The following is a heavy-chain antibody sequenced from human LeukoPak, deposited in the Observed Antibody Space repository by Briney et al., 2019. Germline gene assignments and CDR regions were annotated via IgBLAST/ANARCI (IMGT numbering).Heavy chain of an antibody. V-gene: IGHV3-23*01. CDR2: ISGSGGST. CDR1: GFTFSSYA. Sequence: GGSLRLSCSASGFTFSSYAMSWVRQAPGKGLEWVSAISGSGGSTYYADSVKGRFTISRDNSKNTLYLQMNSLRAEDTAVYYCARDAGYSYAKYYFDYWGQGTLVTVYS. D-gene: IGHD5-18*01. CDR3: ARDAGYSYAKYYFDY. J-gene: IGHJ4*02.